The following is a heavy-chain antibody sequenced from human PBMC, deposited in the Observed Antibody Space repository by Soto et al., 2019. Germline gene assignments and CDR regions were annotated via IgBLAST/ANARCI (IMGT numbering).Heavy chain of an antibody. CDR1: GFTFSEYG. V-gene: IGHV3-33*01. CDR3: ATGYYYDTRSGTFDI. Sequence: QVQLVESGGGVVQPGRSLRLSCAASGFTFSEYGMHWVRQTPGKGLEWVAVIWYDGSNQYYADSVKGRFTISRDNSKNTLYLQMSSLRPEDTAVYYCATGYYYDTRSGTFDIWGQGTMVTVSP. D-gene: IGHD3-22*01. CDR2: IWYDGSNQ. J-gene: IGHJ3*02.